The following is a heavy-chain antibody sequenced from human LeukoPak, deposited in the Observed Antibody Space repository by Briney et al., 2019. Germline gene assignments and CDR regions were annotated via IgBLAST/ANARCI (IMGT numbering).Heavy chain of an antibody. J-gene: IGHJ4*02. CDR2: ISGSGGST. V-gene: IGHV3-23*01. D-gene: IGHD3-22*01. CDR3: AKDLTYYYDSSGYYRGFDY. CDR1: GFTFSTYG. Sequence: GGSLRLSCVASGFTFSTYGMHWVRQAPGKGLEWVSAISGSGGSTYYADSVKGRFTISRDNSKNTLYLQMNSLRAEDTAVYYCAKDLTYYYDSSGYYRGFDYWGQGTLVTVSS.